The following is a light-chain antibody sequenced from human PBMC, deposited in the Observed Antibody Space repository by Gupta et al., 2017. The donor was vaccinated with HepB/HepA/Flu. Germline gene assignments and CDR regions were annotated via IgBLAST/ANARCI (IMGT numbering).Light chain of an antibody. V-gene: IGLV1-40*01. CDR2: ANN. CDR3: QSYDTSLTSWV. CDR1: SSNIGAAYD. J-gene: IGLJ3*02. Sequence: QSVLTQPPSVSGAPGQRVNLSCTGSSSNIGAAYDEHWYHQVPGTAPKLLIYANNNRPSGVSDRFSGSKSGTSASLAITGLQAEDEAVYYCQSYDTSLTSWVFGGGTKLTVL.